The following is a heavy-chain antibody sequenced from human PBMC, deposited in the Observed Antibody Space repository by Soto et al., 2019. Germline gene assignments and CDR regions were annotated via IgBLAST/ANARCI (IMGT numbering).Heavy chain of an antibody. J-gene: IGHJ4*02. V-gene: IGHV4-34*01. Sequence: RTEEGHGGSVSGSCWWSFRQTQGKGLEWIGEINHSGSTNYNPSLKSRVTISVDTSKNQFSLKLSSVTAADTAVYYCARARGVKIRSGYSDGWQEYWGKGTLVTVSS. D-gene: IGHD5-18*01. CDR3: ARARGVKIRSGYSDGWQEY. CDR1: GGSVSGSC. CDR2: INHSGST.